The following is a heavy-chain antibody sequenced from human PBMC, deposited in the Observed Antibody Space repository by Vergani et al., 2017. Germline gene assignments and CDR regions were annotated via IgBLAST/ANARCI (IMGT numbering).Heavy chain of an antibody. CDR1: GFTLGDYA. CDR2: IWSKPYGGTT. D-gene: IGHD3-22*01. V-gene: IGHV3-49*04. Sequence: EVHLVESGGGLVQPGRSLRLSCSGSGFTLGDYAMTWVRQAPGKGLEWVAFIWSKPYGGTTEYAASVKGRFTISRDDSKSIAYLQMSSLKAEDTAVYYCARDGPSTYYYDSSGYVIDYWGQGTLVTVSS. CDR3: ARDGPSTYYYDSSGYVIDY. J-gene: IGHJ4*02.